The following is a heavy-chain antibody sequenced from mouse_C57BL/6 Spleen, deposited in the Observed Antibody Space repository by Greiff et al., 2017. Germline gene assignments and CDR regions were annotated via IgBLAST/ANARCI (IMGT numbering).Heavy chain of an antibody. D-gene: IGHD4-1*01. CDR1: GYTFTSYW. V-gene: IGHV1-50*01. J-gene: IGHJ2*01. CDR3: ARRAPGTYFDY. CDR2: IDPSDSYT. Sequence: VQLQQPGAELVKPGASVKLSCKASGYTFTSYWMQWVKQRPGQGLEWIGEIDPSDSYTNYNQKFKGKATLTVDTSSSTAYMQLSSLTSEDSAVYYCARRAPGTYFDYWGQGTTLTVSS.